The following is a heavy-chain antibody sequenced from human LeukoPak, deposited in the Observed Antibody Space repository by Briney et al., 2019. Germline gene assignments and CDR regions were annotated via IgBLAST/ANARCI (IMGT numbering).Heavy chain of an antibody. Sequence: ASVKVSCKASGYTFTSYYMHWVRQAPGQGLEWMGWISGYNGNTNYAQKLQGRVTMTTDTSTSTAYMELRSLRSDDTAVYYCARDGRSTGITIFGVVIIAYNWFDPWGQGTLVTVSS. D-gene: IGHD3-3*01. CDR2: ISGYNGNT. V-gene: IGHV1-18*04. J-gene: IGHJ5*02. CDR1: GYTFTSYY. CDR3: ARDGRSTGITIFGVVIIAYNWFDP.